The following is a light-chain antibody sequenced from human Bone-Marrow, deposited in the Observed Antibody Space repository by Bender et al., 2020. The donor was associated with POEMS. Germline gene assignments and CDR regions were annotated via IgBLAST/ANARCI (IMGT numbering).Light chain of an antibody. CDR1: SSDVGGYNY. CDR3: SSYTGSSTLVV. Sequence: QSALTQPASVSGSPGQSITISCTGTSSDVGGYNYVSWYQQHPGKAPKLMIYDVHNRPSGVSNRFSGSKSGNTASLTISGLQAEDEADYYCSSYTGSSTLVVFGTGTKVTVL. V-gene: IGLV2-14*01. J-gene: IGLJ1*01. CDR2: DVH.